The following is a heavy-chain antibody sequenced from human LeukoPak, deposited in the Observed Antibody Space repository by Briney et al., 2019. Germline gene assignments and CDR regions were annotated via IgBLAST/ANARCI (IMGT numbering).Heavy chain of an antibody. Sequence: PGGSLRLSCVVSGFTVSSNYMSWVRQAPGKGLEWVSAISGSGGSTYYADSVKGRFTISRDNSKNTLYLQMNSLRAEDTAVYYCAKAYSNYFDWFDPWGQGTLVTVSS. CDR1: GFTVSSNY. V-gene: IGHV3-23*01. CDR3: AKAYSNYFDWFDP. D-gene: IGHD4-11*01. J-gene: IGHJ5*02. CDR2: ISGSGGST.